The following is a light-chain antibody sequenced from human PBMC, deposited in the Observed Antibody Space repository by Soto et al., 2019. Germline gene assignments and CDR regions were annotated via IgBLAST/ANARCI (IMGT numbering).Light chain of an antibody. CDR2: KGS. Sequence: DIQMTQSPSTLSASVGDRVTITCRASQSISSWLAWYQQKPGKAPKHLIYKGSGLESGVPSRFRGSGSGTEFTLTFISVQRNAFSTNYCQQYNSIGLTFSGGTKVEIK. V-gene: IGKV1-5*03. CDR3: QQYNSIGLT. CDR1: QSISSW. J-gene: IGKJ4*01.